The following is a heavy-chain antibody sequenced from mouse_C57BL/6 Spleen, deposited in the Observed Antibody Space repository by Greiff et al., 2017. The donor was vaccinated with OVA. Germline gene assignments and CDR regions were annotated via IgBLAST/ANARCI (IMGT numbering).Heavy chain of an antibody. J-gene: IGHJ4*01. V-gene: IGHV1-52*01. CDR1: GYTFTSSW. D-gene: IGHD4-1*01. CDR2: IDPSDSVT. Sequence: VQLQQPGAELVRPGSSVKLSCKASGYTFTSSWMHWVKQRPIQGLEWIGNIDPSDSVTHSNQKFKDKATLTVDKSSSTAYMQLSSLTSEDSAVYYCARDWNARDYWGQGTSGTVSS. CDR3: ARDWNARDY.